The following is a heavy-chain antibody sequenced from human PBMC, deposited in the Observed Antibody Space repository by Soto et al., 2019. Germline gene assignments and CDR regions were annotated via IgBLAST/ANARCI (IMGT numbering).Heavy chain of an antibody. CDR2: MNPNSGNT. V-gene: IGHV1-8*01. CDR3: ARVGSPIGSYYYYYYYMDV. D-gene: IGHD2-21*01. CDR1: GYTFTSYD. Sequence: QVQLVQSGAEVKKPGASVKVSCKASGYTFTSYDINWVRQATGQGLEWMGWMNPNSGNTGYAQKFQGRVTMTRNTSISTAYMELSSLGSEDTAVYYCARVGSPIGSYYYYYYYMDVWGKGTTVTVSS. J-gene: IGHJ6*03.